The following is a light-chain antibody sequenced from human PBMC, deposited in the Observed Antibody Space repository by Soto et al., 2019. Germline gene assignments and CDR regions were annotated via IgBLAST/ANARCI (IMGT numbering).Light chain of an antibody. CDR1: QDVSRF. J-gene: IGKJ3*01. CDR3: QQLNSYVFT. CDR2: AAS. Sequence: DIQLTQSPSFLSASVGDRVTISCRASQDVSRFLAWYQQKPGKAPNLLIYAASTLQSGVPSRFSGIGSGTEFTLTLSSLQPEDFASYYCQQLNSYVFTFAPGTKVDIK. V-gene: IGKV1-9*01.